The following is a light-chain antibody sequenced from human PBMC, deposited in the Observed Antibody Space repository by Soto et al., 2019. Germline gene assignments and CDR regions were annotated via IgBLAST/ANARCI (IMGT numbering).Light chain of an antibody. V-gene: IGKV1-27*01. J-gene: IGKJ3*01. Sequence: DLQMTQSPTSLSASVGDRVTITCRASQDIRNFVAWYQQKPGKAPKLLIYAASTLQSGVPSRFSGSGSGTDFTLTINSLQPEDVATYSCQKYSSVPVFGPGTKVKIK. CDR3: QKYSSVPV. CDR2: AAS. CDR1: QDIRNF.